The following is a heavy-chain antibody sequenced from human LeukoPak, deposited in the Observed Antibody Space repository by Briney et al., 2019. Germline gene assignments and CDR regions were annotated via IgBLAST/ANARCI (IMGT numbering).Heavy chain of an antibody. CDR1: GGSISSSSYY. J-gene: IGHJ1*01. Sequence: SQTLSLTCTVSGGSISSSSYYWGWIRQPPGKGLEWIGSIYYSGSTYYNPSLKSRVTISVDTSNNQFSLKLRSVTAADTAVYYCASSGWLAEYFQHWGQGTLVTVSS. CDR2: IYYSGST. CDR3: ASSGWLAEYFQH. D-gene: IGHD6-19*01. V-gene: IGHV4-39*01.